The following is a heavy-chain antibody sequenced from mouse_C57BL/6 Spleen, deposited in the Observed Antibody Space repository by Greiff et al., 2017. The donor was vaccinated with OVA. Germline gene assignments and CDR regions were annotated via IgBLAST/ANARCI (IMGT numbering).Heavy chain of an antibody. CDR1: GYTFTDYY. CDR2: INPNNGGT. CDR3: ARGEATGAMDY. V-gene: IGHV1-26*01. D-gene: IGHD1-1*01. Sequence: VQLQQSGPELVKPGASVKISCKASGYTFTDYYMNWVKQSHGKSLEWIGDINPNNGGTSYNQKFKGKATLTVDKSSSTAYMELRSLTSEDSAVYYCARGEATGAMDYWGQGTSVTVSS. J-gene: IGHJ4*01.